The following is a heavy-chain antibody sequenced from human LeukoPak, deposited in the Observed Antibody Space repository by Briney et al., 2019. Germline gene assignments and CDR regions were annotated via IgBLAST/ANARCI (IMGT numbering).Heavy chain of an antibody. D-gene: IGHD3-3*01. V-gene: IGHV3-30*18. CDR3: AKDGSYDFWSGAPL. J-gene: IGHJ4*02. CDR1: GFTFSSYG. Sequence: PGRSLRLSCAASGFTFSSYGTPWVRQAPGKGLEWVAVISYDGSNKYYADSVKGRFTISRDNSKNTLYLQMNSLRAEDTAVYYCAKDGSYDFWSGAPLWGQGTLVTVSS. CDR2: ISYDGSNK.